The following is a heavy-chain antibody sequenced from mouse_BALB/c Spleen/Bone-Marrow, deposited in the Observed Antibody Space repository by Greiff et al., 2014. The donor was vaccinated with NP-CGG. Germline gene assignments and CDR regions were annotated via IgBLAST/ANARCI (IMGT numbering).Heavy chain of an antibody. J-gene: IGHJ2*01. D-gene: IGHD1-1*01. CDR3: ARESLYGSNYY. CDR1: GYTFTSYT. CDR2: INPSSGYT. Sequence: VQLQQSGAELARPGASAKMSCKASGYTFTSYTMHWVKQRPGQGLEWIGYINPSSGYTNYNQKFKDKATLTADKSSSTAYMQLSSLTSEDSAVYYCARESLYGSNYYWGQGTTLTVSS. V-gene: IGHV1-4*01.